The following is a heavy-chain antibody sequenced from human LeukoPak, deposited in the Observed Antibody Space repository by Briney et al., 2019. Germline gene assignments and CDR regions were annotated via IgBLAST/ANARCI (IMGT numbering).Heavy chain of an antibody. J-gene: IGHJ4*02. CDR2: ISDRGST. CDR1: GDSMSNYY. CDR3: ARDVCSGGTCYLDY. D-gene: IGHD2-15*01. Sequence: KSSETLSITCSVSGDSMSNYYWTWIRQPPGKALESIGYISDRGSTYYSPSLKSRATISADTSKNQISLKLTSVTAADTAVYYCARDVCSGGTCYLDYWGRGTLVSVSS. V-gene: IGHV4-59*01.